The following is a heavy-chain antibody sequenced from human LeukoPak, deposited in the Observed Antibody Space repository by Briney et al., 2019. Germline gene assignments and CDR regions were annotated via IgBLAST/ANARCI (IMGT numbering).Heavy chain of an antibody. CDR2: ISGSGGSS. V-gene: IGHV3-23*01. CDR3: AKDYLGAAATYYFDY. J-gene: IGHJ4*02. CDR1: GFSFNNFA. Sequence: GGSLRLSCAASGFSFNNFAVSWVRQAPGKGLEWVSAISGSGGSSYYADSVRGRVTISRDNSKNTLYLQMNSLRVEDTAVYYCAKDYLGAAATYYFDYWGPGTLVTVSS. D-gene: IGHD6-13*01.